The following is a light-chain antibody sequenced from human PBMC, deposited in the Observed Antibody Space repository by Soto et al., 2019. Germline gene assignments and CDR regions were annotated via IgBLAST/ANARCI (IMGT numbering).Light chain of an antibody. Sequence: DIQMTQSPSTLSASVGDRVTITCRASQSISSWLAWYQQKPGRAPKLLIYDSSSLESGVPSRFSGSGSGTEFRLTIGTMQPDDFATYYCQQYSNYSRAFGQGTKVDIK. CDR2: DSS. CDR3: QQYSNYSRA. CDR1: QSISSW. J-gene: IGKJ1*01. V-gene: IGKV1-5*01.